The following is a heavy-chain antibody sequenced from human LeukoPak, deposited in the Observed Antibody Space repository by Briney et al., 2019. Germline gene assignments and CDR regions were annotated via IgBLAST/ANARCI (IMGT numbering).Heavy chain of an antibody. J-gene: IGHJ4*02. Sequence: GGSLRHSRAASVFTLSSYEMNWVPQAPGKGVGWVSYISSSGSTIYYPDSLKGRFTISRHNAKNSLYLQMNSLRAEETAVYYCARAGRGYRGYRRVDYWGQGTLVTVSS. CDR1: VFTLSSYE. CDR2: ISSSGSTI. D-gene: IGHD5-12*01. CDR3: ARAGRGYRGYRRVDY. V-gene: IGHV3-48*03.